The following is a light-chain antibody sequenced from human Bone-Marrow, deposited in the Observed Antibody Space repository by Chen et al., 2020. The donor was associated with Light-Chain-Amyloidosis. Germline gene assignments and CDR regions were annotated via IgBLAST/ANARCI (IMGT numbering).Light chain of an antibody. CDR3: QSADSSGTYEVI. V-gene: IGLV3-25*03. CDR1: DLPTKY. Sequence: SYELTQPPSVSVSTGQTARITCSGDDLPTKYAYWYQQKPGQAPVLVIHRDTERPSGISDRFSGSSSGTTATLTISGFQAEDEADYHCQSADSSGTYEVIFGGGTKLTVL. CDR2: RDT. J-gene: IGLJ2*01.